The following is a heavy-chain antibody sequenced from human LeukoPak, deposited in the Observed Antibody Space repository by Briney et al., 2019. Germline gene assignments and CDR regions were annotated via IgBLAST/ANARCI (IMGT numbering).Heavy chain of an antibody. D-gene: IGHD2-2*02. J-gene: IGHJ4*02. Sequence: SETLSLTCTVSGGSISSYYWSWIRQPPGKGLEWIGYIYYSGSTNYNPSLKSRVTISVDTSKNQFSLKLSSVTAADTAVYYCARDHLGGFCDSTSCHTNFYSWGQGTLVTVSS. CDR1: GGSISSYY. CDR2: IYYSGST. CDR3: ARDHLGGFCDSTSCHTNFYS. V-gene: IGHV4-59*01.